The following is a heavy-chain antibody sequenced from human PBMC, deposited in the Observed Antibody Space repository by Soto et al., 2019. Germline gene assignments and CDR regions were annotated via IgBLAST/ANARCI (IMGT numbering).Heavy chain of an antibody. Sequence: XGTLSLTCTVSGGSISSYHWSWMRQPPGKGLEWIGHMYDSGSTNYNPSLKSRVTMSVDTSKNQFSLKLSSVTAADTAVYYCARDPGGIVGAPPDYWGQGTLVTVSS. D-gene: IGHD1-26*01. J-gene: IGHJ4*02. CDR1: GGSISSYH. V-gene: IGHV4-59*12. CDR2: MYDSGST. CDR3: ARDPGGIVGAPPDY.